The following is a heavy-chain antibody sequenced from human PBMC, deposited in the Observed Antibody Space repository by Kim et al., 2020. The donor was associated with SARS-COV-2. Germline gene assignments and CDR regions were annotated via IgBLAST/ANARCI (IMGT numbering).Heavy chain of an antibody. J-gene: IGHJ6*03. D-gene: IGHD2-15*01. CDR3: AKLGPECSGISCYSPRFHYMAV. CDR1: GFTFRTFG. Sequence: GGSLRLSCVVSGFTFRTFGMTWVRQAPGKGLECVSGITGNGDNTYYADSVKGRFTMSRDKSKNTVFLEMESLRAEDTAVYFCAKLGPECSGISCYSPRFHYMAVWGRGTTVTVSS. V-gene: IGHV3-23*01. CDR2: ITGNGDNT.